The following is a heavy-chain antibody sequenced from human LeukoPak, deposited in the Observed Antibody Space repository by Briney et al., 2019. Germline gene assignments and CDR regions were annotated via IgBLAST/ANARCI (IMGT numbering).Heavy chain of an antibody. CDR1: GGSVRRVSYL. CDR2: IFNSGSS. Sequence: PSDTLSLTYTVSGGSVRRVSYLWSWIPQPRGKVLEGFAYIFNSGSSNYNPSLKSRVTISVDTSKNQFSLKLNSVTAADTAQYHCARGVGGVREGFDIWGQGTMVTVSS. V-gene: IGHV4-61*01. CDR3: ARGVGGVREGFDI. D-gene: IGHD3-16*01. J-gene: IGHJ3*02.